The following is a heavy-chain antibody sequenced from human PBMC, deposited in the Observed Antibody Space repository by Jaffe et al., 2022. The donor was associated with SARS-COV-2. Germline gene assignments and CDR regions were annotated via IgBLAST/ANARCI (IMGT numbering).Heavy chain of an antibody. Sequence: EVQLVQSGAEVKKPGESLKISCKGSGYSFTSYWIGWVRQMPGKGLEWMGIIYPGDSDTRYSPSFQGQVTISADKSISTAYLQWSSLKASDTAMYYCARKTYYYDSSGYYYEGYFDYWGQGTLVTVSS. J-gene: IGHJ4*02. CDR3: ARKTYYYDSSGYYYEGYFDY. V-gene: IGHV5-51*01. D-gene: IGHD3-22*01. CDR2: IYPGDSDT. CDR1: GYSFTSYW.